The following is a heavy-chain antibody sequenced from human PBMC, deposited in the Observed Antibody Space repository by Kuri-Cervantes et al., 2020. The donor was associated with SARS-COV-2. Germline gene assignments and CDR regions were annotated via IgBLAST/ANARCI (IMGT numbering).Heavy chain of an antibody. CDR1: GFRFEEYA. Sequence: SLKISCVTSGFRFEEYAMHWVRQAPGKGLEWVSGISWNSGNIDQADSVRGRFTISRDNAKNSLYLQMSSLRGEDTALYYCVRALGAAEADFWGRGTLVTVSS. CDR3: VRALGAAEADF. CDR2: ISWNSGNI. D-gene: IGHD1-26*01. V-gene: IGHV3-9*01. J-gene: IGHJ4*02.